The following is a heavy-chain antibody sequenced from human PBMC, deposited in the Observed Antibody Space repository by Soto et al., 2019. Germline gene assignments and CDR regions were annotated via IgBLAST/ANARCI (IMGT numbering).Heavy chain of an antibody. J-gene: IGHJ3*02. CDR3: ARDPSSSGYYDAFDI. CDR2: ISSSSSYI. D-gene: IGHD3-22*01. V-gene: IGHV3-21*01. Sequence: PGGSLRLSCAASGFTFSSYSMNWIRQAPGKGLEGVSAISSSSSYIYYADSEKGRFTISRDNAKNSLYLQMNSLGDEDTAVYYCARDPSSSGYYDAFDIWGPGTMVTVSS. CDR1: GFTFSSYS.